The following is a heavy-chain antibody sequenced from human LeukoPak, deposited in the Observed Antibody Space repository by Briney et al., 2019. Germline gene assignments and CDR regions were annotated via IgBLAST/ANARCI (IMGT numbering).Heavy chain of an antibody. Sequence: PSETLSLTCTVSGYSISSGYFWGWIRQPPGKGLEWIGSIYHSGSTYYNPSLKSRVTMSVDTSKNQFSLKLSSVTAADTAVYYCARDSLLVVAMPKPFDYWGQGTLVTVSS. V-gene: IGHV4-38-2*02. CDR1: GYSISSGYF. D-gene: IGHD3-22*01. CDR3: ARDSLLVVAMPKPFDY. J-gene: IGHJ4*02. CDR2: IYHSGST.